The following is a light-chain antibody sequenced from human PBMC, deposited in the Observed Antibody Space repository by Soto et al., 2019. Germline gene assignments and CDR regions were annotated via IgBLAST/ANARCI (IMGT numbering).Light chain of an antibody. CDR2: SAS. V-gene: IGKV1-39*01. J-gene: IGKJ5*01. Sequence: DIQMTQSPVSLSASVGDRVTITCRASQSIGNYLNWYQQKPGEVPKLLIYSASSLQSGVPSRFSGSASGTDFTLSISNLQPEDIATYYCQQSFRPHITFGQGTRLEIK. CDR1: QSIGNY. CDR3: QQSFRPHIT.